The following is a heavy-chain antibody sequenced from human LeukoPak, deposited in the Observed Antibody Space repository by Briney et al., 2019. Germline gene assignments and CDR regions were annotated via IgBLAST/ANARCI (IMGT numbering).Heavy chain of an antibody. Sequence: GGSLRLSCAASGFTFSDYYMSWIRQAPGKGLEWVSYISSSSSYTNYADSVKGRFTISGDNAKNSLYLQMNSLRAEDTAVYYCATNYDILTGSPKDDAFDIWGQGTMVTVSS. CDR1: GFTFSDYY. V-gene: IGHV3-11*03. CDR2: ISSSSSYT. D-gene: IGHD3-9*01. J-gene: IGHJ3*02. CDR3: ATNYDILTGSPKDDAFDI.